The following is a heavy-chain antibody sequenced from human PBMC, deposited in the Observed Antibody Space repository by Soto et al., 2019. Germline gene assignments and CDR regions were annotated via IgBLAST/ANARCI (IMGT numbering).Heavy chain of an antibody. V-gene: IGHV3-33*06. J-gene: IGHJ5*02. D-gene: IGHD2-15*01. CDR1: GFTFSSYG. Sequence: PGGSLRLSCAASGFTFSSYGMHWVRQAPGKGLEWVAVIWYDGSNKNYVDSVKGRFTISRDNSINTAYLQWISLKASDTAMYYCAKRRGGNPDDWFDPWGQGTLVTVSS. CDR2: IWYDGSNK. CDR3: AKRRGGNPDDWFDP.